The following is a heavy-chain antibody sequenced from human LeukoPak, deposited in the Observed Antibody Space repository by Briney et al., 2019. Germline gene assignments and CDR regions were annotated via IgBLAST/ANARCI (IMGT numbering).Heavy chain of an antibody. Sequence: SETLSLTCAVYGGSFSGYYWSWIRRPPGKGLEWIGEINHSGSTNYNPSLKSRVTISVDTSKNQFSLKLSSVTAADTAVYYCARSSGDYDFWSGYLGYYFGYWGQGTLVTVSS. CDR1: GGSFSGYY. V-gene: IGHV4-34*01. D-gene: IGHD3-3*01. J-gene: IGHJ4*02. CDR2: INHSGST. CDR3: ARSSGDYDFWSGYLGYYFGY.